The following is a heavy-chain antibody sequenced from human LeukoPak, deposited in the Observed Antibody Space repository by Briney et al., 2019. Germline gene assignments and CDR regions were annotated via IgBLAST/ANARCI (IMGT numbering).Heavy chain of an antibody. CDR3: ARGGVPRGSDSSAWFPYYYYYMDV. D-gene: IGHD6-19*01. J-gene: IGHJ6*03. Sequence: PGGSLRLSCAASGFTVSSNYISWVRQAPGKGLEWVSVMYSVVSTYYADSVKGRFTISRDNSKTTLYLQMNSLRAEDTAVYYCARGGVPRGSDSSAWFPYYYYYMDVWGKGTTVTISS. CDR2: MYSVVST. V-gene: IGHV3-66*01. CDR1: GFTVSSNY.